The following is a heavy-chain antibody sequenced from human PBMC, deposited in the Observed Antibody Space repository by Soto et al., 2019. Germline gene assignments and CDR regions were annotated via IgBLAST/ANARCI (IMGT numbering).Heavy chain of an antibody. D-gene: IGHD2-15*01. CDR1: GYIFTNYG. CDR2: ISAYNGNL. V-gene: IGHV1-18*01. CDR3: ARIKGYCGGGSCTDAFDI. Sequence: QVQLVQSGAEVKKPGASVKISCKASGYIFTNYGISWVRQAPGQGLEWMGWISAYNGNLNYAQKVQGIVTMTTDTSTSTAYMELRSLRSDDTAVYYCARIKGYCGGGSCTDAFDIWGQGTMVTVSS. J-gene: IGHJ3*02.